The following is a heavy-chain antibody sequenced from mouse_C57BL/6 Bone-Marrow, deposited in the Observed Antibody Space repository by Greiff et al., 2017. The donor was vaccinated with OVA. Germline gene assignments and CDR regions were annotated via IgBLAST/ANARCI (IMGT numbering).Heavy chain of an antibody. CDR3: ARGANPLYYFDY. J-gene: IGHJ2*01. CDR1: GYSFTDYN. CDR2: INPNYGTT. Sequence: VQLKESGPELVKPGASVKISCKASGYSFTDYNMNWVKQSNGKSLEWIGVINPNYGTTSYNQKFKGKATLTVDQSSSTAYMQLNSLTSEDSAVYYGARGANPLYYFDYWGQGTTLTVSS. V-gene: IGHV1-39*01. D-gene: IGHD3-1*01.